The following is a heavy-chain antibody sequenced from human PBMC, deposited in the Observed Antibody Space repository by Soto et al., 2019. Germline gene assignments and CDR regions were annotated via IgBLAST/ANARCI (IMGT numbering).Heavy chain of an antibody. CDR1: GFTFSSYA. CDR3: ARDQGGTTLYYHGMDV. J-gene: IGHJ6*02. Sequence: QAQLVESGGGVVQPGRSLRLSCAASGFTFSSYAMHWVRQAPGQGLEWVALISYDGSNKYYADSVKGRFTISRDNSKNTLYLQMNSLRPEDTAVYHCARDQGGTTLYYHGMDVWGQGTTVTVSS. D-gene: IGHD1-7*01. CDR2: ISYDGSNK. V-gene: IGHV3-30-3*01.